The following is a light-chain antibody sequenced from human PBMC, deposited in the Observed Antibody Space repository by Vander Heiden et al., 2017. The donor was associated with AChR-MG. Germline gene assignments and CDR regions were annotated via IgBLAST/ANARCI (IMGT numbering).Light chain of an antibody. CDR3: LRFTSDPWT. CDR2: SAS. V-gene: IGKV1-27*01. CDR1: QGISNS. Sequence: DIQMTQSPSSLSASLAVRFTITCRASQGISNSLAWYQQKPGKVPELLIYSASTIPSGIPSRFSGSGSGTDFTLTISSLQPEDVATYYCLRFTSDPWTFGQGTKLEVK. J-gene: IGKJ1*01.